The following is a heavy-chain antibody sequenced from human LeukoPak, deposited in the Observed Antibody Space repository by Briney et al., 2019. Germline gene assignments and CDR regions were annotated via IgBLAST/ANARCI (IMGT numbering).Heavy chain of an antibody. Sequence: GRSLRLSCAASGFTFSSYAMHWVRQAPGKGLEWVAVISYDGSNKYYADSVKGRFTISRGNSKNTLYLQMNSLRAEDTAVYYCARDYFHITMVRGVSYWGQGTLVTVSS. J-gene: IGHJ4*02. CDR3: ARDYFHITMVRGVSY. CDR2: ISYDGSNK. V-gene: IGHV3-30-3*01. D-gene: IGHD3-10*01. CDR1: GFTFSSYA.